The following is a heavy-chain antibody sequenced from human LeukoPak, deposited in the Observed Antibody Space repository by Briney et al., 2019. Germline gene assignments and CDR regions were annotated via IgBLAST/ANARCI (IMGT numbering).Heavy chain of an antibody. J-gene: IGHJ3*02. D-gene: IGHD2-15*01. CDR1: GGSISSSSYY. Sequence: SETLSLTCTVSGGSISSSSYYWGWIRQPPGKGLEWIGEINHSGSTNYNPSLKSRVTISVDTSKNQFSLKLSSVTAADTAVYYCARGRRGRHAFDIWGQGTMVTVSS. V-gene: IGHV4-39*07. CDR3: ARGRRGRHAFDI. CDR2: INHSGST.